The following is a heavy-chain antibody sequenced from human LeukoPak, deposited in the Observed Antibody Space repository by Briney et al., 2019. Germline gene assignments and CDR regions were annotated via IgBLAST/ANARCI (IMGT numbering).Heavy chain of an antibody. CDR1: GGSFSGYY. D-gene: IGHD5-24*01. V-gene: IGHV4-59*12. J-gene: IGHJ6*03. CDR3: ASRMADNYYYYYMDV. Sequence: SETLSLTCAVYGGSFSGYYWSWIRQPPGKGLEWIGYIYYSGSTNYNPSLKSRVTISVDTSKNQFSLKLSSVTAADTAVYYCASRMADNYYYYYMDVWGKGTTVTVSS. CDR2: IYYSGST.